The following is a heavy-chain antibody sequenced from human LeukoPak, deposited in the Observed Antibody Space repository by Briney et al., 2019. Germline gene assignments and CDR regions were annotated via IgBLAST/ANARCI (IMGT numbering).Heavy chain of an antibody. CDR1: GFTFSSYG. CDR2: ISGSGGST. V-gene: IGHV3-23*01. CDR3: AKEIRCSSTSCYYYYMDV. Sequence: GGSLRLSCAASGFTFSSYGMSWVRQAPGKGLERVTAISGSGGSTYYADSVKGRFTISRDNSKNTLYLQMNSLRAEDTAVYYCAKEIRCSSTSCYYYYMDVWGKGTTVTVSS. J-gene: IGHJ6*03. D-gene: IGHD2-2*01.